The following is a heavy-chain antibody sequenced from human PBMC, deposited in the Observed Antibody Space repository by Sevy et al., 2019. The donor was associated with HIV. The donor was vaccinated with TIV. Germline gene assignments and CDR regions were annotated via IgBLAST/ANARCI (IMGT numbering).Heavy chain of an antibody. Sequence: ASVKVSCKASGYTITRYYMHWVRQAPGQVLEWMGIINPGDGGTTYAQKFQDRVTMTRDTSTSTVYMELNSLRSEDTAVYYCATYTTGSQGDYWGQGTPVTVSS. CDR2: INPGDGGT. CDR3: ATYTTGSQGDY. CDR1: GYTITRYY. V-gene: IGHV1-46*01. J-gene: IGHJ4*02. D-gene: IGHD1-1*01.